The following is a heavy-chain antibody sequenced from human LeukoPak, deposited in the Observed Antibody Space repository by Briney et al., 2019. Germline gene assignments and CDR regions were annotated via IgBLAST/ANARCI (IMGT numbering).Heavy chain of an antibody. V-gene: IGHV1-24*01. CDR2: FDPEDGET. J-gene: IGHJ6*02. CDR3: ATAFPSSSWSHYYYSYGMDV. CDR1: GYTLTELS. D-gene: IGHD6-13*01. Sequence: ASVKVSCKVSGYTLTELSMHWVRQAPGKGLEWMGGFDPEDGETIYAQKFQGRVTMTEDTSTDTAYMELSSLRSEDTAVYYCATAFPSSSWSHYYYSYGMDVWGQGTTVTVSS.